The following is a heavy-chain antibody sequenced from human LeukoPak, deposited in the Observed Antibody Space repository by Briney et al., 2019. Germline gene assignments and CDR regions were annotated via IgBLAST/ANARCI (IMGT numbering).Heavy chain of an antibody. Sequence: SVKVSCKASGGTFSSYAISWVRQAPGQGLEWMGRIISILGIANYAQKFQGRVTITADKSTSTAYMELSSLRSEDTAVYYCARSSMVRGVIMTYNWFDHWGQGTLVTVSS. CDR2: IISILGIA. CDR1: GGTFSSYA. V-gene: IGHV1-69*04. D-gene: IGHD3-10*01. J-gene: IGHJ5*02. CDR3: ARSSMVRGVIMTYNWFDH.